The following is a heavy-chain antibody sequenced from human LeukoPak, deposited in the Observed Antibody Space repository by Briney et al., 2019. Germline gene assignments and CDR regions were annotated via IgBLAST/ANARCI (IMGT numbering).Heavy chain of an antibody. V-gene: IGHV4-34*01. D-gene: IGHD3-9*01. Sequence: SETLSLTCAVYGGSFRGYYRSWIRQPPGKGLEWIGEINHSGSTNYNPSLKSRVTISVDTSKNQFSLKLSSVTDADTAVYYCARKNYDILTGYPPPYYYYYGMDVWGQGTTVTVSS. CDR3: ARKNYDILTGYPPPYYYYYGMDV. J-gene: IGHJ6*02. CDR2: INHSGST. CDR1: GGSFRGYY.